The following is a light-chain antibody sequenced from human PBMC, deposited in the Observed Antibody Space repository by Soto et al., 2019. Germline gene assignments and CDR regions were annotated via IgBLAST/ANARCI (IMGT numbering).Light chain of an antibody. CDR2: EAS. J-gene: IGKJ1*01. CDR3: QQYLSYST. CDR1: QSISRW. Sequence: DIQMTQSPSTLYASVGDRVTITCRASQSISRWLAWDQQKSGKAPNLLMYEASSLESGVPSRFSGSGSGTEFTLTLSSPQPDDFAANFCQQYLSYSTFGQGTKVEI. V-gene: IGKV1-5*03.